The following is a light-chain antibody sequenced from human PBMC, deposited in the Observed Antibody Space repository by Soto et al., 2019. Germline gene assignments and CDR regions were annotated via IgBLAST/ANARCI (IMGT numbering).Light chain of an antibody. CDR1: QSISTW. V-gene: IGKV1-5*03. J-gene: IGKJ1*01. CDR2: SAS. Sequence: DIQMTQSPSTLSASVGDRVTITCRASQSISTWLAWYQQKPGKAPKLLIYSASTLEIGVPSRFSGSGSGTEFTLTISSLQPDDVATYYCQQYNDYSWTFGQGTKV. CDR3: QQYNDYSWT.